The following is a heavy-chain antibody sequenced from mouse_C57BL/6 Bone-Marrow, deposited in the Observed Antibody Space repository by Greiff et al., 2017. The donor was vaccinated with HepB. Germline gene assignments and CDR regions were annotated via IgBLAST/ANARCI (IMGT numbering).Heavy chain of an antibody. CDR1: GYAFSSYW. J-gene: IGHJ4*01. V-gene: IGHV1-80*01. D-gene: IGHD1-1*02. CDR2: IYPGDGDT. Sequence: VKLMESGAELVKPGASVKISCKASGYAFSSYWMNWVKQRPGKGLEWIGQIYPGDGDTNYNGKFKGKATLTADKSSSTAYMQLSSLTSEDSAVYFCARYGKLPMDYWGQGTSVTVSS. CDR3: ARYGKLPMDY.